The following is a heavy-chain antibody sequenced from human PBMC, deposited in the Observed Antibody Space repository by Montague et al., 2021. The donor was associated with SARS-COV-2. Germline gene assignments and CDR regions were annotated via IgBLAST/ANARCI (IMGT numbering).Heavy chain of an antibody. CDR1: GYSISSGYY. D-gene: IGHD3-3*01. CDR2: IYHSGST. V-gene: IGHV4-38-2*02. CDR3: ARDVRYYDFWSGRAQTSPDY. J-gene: IGHJ4*02. Sequence: SETLSLTCTVSGYSISSGYYWGWIRQPPGKGLEWIGSIYHSGSTYYNPSLKSRVTISVDTSKNQFSLKLSSVTAAGTAVYYWARDVRYYDFWSGRAQTSPDYWGQGTLVTVSS.